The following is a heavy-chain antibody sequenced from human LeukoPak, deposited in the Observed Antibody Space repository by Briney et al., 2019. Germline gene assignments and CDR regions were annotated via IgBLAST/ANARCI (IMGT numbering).Heavy chain of an antibody. J-gene: IGHJ6*02. CDR1: GFTFSSYA. V-gene: IGHV3-23*01. Sequence: GGSLRLSCAASGFTFSSYAMSWVRQAPGKGLEWVSAISGSGGSTYYADSVKGRFTISRDNSKNTLYLQMNSLRAEDTAVYYCASSGVSRYYYYGMDVWGQGTTVTVSS. D-gene: IGHD3-3*01. CDR3: ASSGVSRYYYYGMDV. CDR2: ISGSGGST.